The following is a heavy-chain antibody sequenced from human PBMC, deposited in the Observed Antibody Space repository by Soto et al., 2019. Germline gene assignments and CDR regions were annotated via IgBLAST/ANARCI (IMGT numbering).Heavy chain of an antibody. CDR3: ARVRSYYDILTGYWGYYYYGMDV. CDR1: GGSISSSNW. Sequence: SETLSLTCAVSGGSISSSNWWSWVRQPPGKGLEWIGEIYHSGSTNYNPSLKSRVPISVDKSKNQFSLKLSSVTAADTAVYYCARVRSYYDILTGYWGYYYYGMDVWGQGTTVTVSS. CDR2: IYHSGST. V-gene: IGHV4-4*02. D-gene: IGHD3-9*01. J-gene: IGHJ6*02.